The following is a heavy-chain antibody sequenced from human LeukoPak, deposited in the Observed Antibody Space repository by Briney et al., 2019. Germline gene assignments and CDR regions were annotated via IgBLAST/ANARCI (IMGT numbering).Heavy chain of an antibody. V-gene: IGHV3-21*01. Sequence: GGSLRLSCAASGFTFSRFTMNWVRRAPGKGLEWVSSITSSSSYIYYADSVKGRFSISRDNAKNSLYLQMNSLRAEDTAMYYCARVAYGEKNALDVWGQGTMVTVSS. CDR2: ITSSSSYI. D-gene: IGHD3-10*01. CDR1: GFTFSRFT. CDR3: ARVAYGEKNALDV. J-gene: IGHJ3*01.